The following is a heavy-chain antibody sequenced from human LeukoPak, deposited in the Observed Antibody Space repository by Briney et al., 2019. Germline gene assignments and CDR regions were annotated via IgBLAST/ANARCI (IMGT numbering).Heavy chain of an antibody. D-gene: IGHD3-3*01. CDR3: AKCQGGPYYDFWSGYSSFDY. CDR2: ISGSGGST. Sequence: RPGGSLRLSCAASEFTFSSYSMNWVRQAPGKGLEWVSAISGSGGSTYYADSVKGRFTISRDNSKNTLYLQMNSLRAEDTAVYYCAKCQGGPYYDFWSGYSSFDYWGQGTLVTVSS. CDR1: EFTFSSYS. V-gene: IGHV3-23*01. J-gene: IGHJ4*02.